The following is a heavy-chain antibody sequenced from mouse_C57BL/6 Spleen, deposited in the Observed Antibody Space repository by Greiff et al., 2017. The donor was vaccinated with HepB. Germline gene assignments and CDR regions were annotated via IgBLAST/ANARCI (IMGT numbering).Heavy chain of an antibody. CDR3: TREGVNDAMDY. Sequence: QVQLQQSGAELVRPGASVTLSCKASGYTFTDYEMHWVKQTPVHGLEWIGAIDPETGGTAYNQKFKGKAILTADKSSSTAYMELRSLTSEDSAVYYCTREGVNDAMDYWGQGTSVTVSS. D-gene: IGHD2-2*01. J-gene: IGHJ4*01. V-gene: IGHV1-15*01. CDR1: GYTFTDYE. CDR2: IDPETGGT.